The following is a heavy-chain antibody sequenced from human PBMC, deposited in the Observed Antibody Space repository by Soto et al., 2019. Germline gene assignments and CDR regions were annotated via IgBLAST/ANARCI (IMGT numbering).Heavy chain of an antibody. Sequence: QVQLQESGPRLVKPSQTLSLTCTVSGGSISSGGYYWTWIRQHPGKGLEWIGYIYHSGTTYYNPSLKXXLXMXXDTSKKQFSLKLNSVTAADTAVYYCAGYKRGWFDPWGQGTLVTVSS. CDR1: GGSISSGGYY. V-gene: IGHV4-31*01. CDR2: IYHSGTT. J-gene: IGHJ5*02. CDR3: AGYKRGWFDP. D-gene: IGHD3-10*01.